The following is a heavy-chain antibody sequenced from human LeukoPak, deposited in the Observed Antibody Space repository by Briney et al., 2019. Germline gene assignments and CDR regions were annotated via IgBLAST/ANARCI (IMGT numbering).Heavy chain of an antibody. D-gene: IGHD3-10*01. CDR3: ASVTWFGETLNWFDP. CDR1: GFTFSSYS. V-gene: IGHV3-21*01. Sequence: GGSLRLSCAASGFTFSSYSMNWVRQAPGKGLEWVSSISSSTSYIYYADSVKGRFTISRDNAKNSLYLQMNSLRAEGTAVYYCASVTWFGETLNWFDPWGQGTLVTVSS. J-gene: IGHJ5*02. CDR2: ISSSTSYI.